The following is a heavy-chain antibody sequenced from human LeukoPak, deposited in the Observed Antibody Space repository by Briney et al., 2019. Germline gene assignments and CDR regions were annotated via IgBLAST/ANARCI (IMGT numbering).Heavy chain of an antibody. CDR2: INPSGGST. CDR3: ARDSVRAGYQIDY. D-gene: IGHD3-16*02. V-gene: IGHV1-46*01. J-gene: IGHJ4*02. CDR1: GYTFTSYY. Sequence: ASVTVSCTASGYTFTSYYMHWVRQAPGQGLEWMGIINPSGGSTSYAQKFQGRVTMTRDTSTSTVYMELSSLRSEDTAVYYCARDSVRAGYQIDYWGQGTLVTVSS.